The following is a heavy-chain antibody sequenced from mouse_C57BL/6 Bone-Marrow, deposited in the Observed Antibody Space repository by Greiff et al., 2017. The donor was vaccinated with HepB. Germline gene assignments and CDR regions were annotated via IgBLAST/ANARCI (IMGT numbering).Heavy chain of an antibody. CDR2: IDPSDSYT. J-gene: IGHJ1*03. V-gene: IGHV1-69*01. D-gene: IGHD1-1*01. Sequence: QVQLQQPGAELVMPGASVKLSCKASGYTFTSYWMHWVKQRPGQGLEWIGEIDPSDSYTNYNQKFKGKSTLTVDKSSSTAYMQLSSLTSEDSAVYYWARRGTTVVWYFDVWGTGTTVTVSS. CDR3: ARRGTTVVWYFDV. CDR1: GYTFTSYW.